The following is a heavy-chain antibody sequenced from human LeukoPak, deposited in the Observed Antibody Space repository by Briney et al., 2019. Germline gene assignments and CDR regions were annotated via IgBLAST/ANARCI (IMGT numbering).Heavy chain of an antibody. J-gene: IGHJ5*02. Sequence: ASVKVSCKASGGTFSSYAISWVRQAPGQGLEWMGGIIPIFGTANYAQKFQGRVTITTDESTSTAYMELSSLRSEDTAVYYCGRTGGNWFDPWGQGTLVTVSS. CDR2: IIPIFGTA. CDR1: GGTFSSYA. V-gene: IGHV1-69*05. CDR3: GRTGGNWFDP.